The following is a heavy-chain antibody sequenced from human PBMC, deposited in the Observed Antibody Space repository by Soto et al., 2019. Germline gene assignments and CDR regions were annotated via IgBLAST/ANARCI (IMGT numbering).Heavy chain of an antibody. CDR3: ARFYMVRGVMGAFDI. CDR1: GASISRGGSY. J-gene: IGHJ3*02. Sequence: SDTLSLTFTVSGASISRGGSYWSSNRQHPGKGLEWIGYIYYIGSTYYNPSLNSRVSISVDTSKNQFSLKLSSVTAADTAVYYCARFYMVRGVMGAFDIWGQGTMVT. D-gene: IGHD3-10*01. V-gene: IGHV4-31*03. CDR2: IYYIGST.